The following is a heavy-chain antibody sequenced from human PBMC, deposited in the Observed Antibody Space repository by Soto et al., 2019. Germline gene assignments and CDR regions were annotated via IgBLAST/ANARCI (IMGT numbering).Heavy chain of an antibody. CDR1: GYTFTSYA. J-gene: IGHJ5*02. CDR3: ARPPEPYFSSTSCLNWFDP. V-gene: IGHV1-3*01. Sequence: QVQLVQSGAEVKKPGASVKVSCKASGYTFTSYAMHWVRQAPGQRLEWMGWINAGNGNTKYSQKFQGRVTITRDTSGSTADLERSSLRSEDTAVYYCARPPEPYFSSTSCLNWFDPWGQGTLVTVSS. CDR2: INAGNGNT. D-gene: IGHD2-2*01.